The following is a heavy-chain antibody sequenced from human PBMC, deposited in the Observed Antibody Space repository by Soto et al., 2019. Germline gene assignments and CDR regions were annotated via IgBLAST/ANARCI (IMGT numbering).Heavy chain of an antibody. CDR2: ISAYNGNT. CDR1: GYTFTSYG. D-gene: IGHD3-16*01. V-gene: IGHV1-18*01. J-gene: IGHJ4*02. CDR3: ARDPPIMITFGGPTVKTGDFDY. Sequence: GASVKVSCKASGYTFTSYGISWVRQAPGQGLEGMGWISAYNGNTNYAQKLQGRVTMTTDTSTSTAYMELRSLRSDDTAVYYCARDPPIMITFGGPTVKTGDFDYWGQGTLVTVSS.